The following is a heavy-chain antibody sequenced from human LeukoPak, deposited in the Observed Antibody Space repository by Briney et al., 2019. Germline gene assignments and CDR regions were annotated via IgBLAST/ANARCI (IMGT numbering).Heavy chain of an antibody. Sequence: KASETLSLTCTVSGGSISSSSYYWGWIRQPPGEGLEWIGSIYYTGSTYYNPSLRSRVPISVDTSKNQFSLKLSSVTAADTAVYYCASCSYYYYYMDVWGKGTTVTVSS. CDR3: ASCSYYYYYMDV. CDR1: GGSISSSSYY. D-gene: IGHD3-10*02. V-gene: IGHV4-39*07. CDR2: IYYTGST. J-gene: IGHJ6*03.